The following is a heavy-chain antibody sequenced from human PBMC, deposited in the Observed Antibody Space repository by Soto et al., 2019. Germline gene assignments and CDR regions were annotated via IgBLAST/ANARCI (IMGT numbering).Heavy chain of an antibody. CDR2: INPDNGDT. Sequence: QVQLVQSGAEVKEPGASVKVSCKASAYRFIDYYISWVRQAPGQGLQWLGWINPDNGDTNYAQSFQGRVTMTRDTSINTVYMELRRLTSEDTAVYYCARDPLQQRWFDPWGQGTLVSVSS. CDR1: AYRFIDYY. J-gene: IGHJ5*02. CDR3: ARDPLQQRWFDP. D-gene: IGHD6-13*01. V-gene: IGHV1-2*02.